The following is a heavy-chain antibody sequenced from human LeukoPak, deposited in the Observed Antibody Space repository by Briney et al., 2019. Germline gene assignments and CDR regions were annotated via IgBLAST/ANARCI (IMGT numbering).Heavy chain of an antibody. CDR3: ARGRGAARSADY. J-gene: IGHJ4*02. D-gene: IGHD6-6*01. CDR2: ISHSGST. V-gene: IGHV4-34*01. Sequence: SETLSLTCAVYGGSFSGYYWSWIRQPPGKGLEWIGEISHSGSTNYNPSLKSRVTISVDTSKNQFSLKLSSVTAADTAVYYCARGRGAARSADYWGQGTLVTVSS. CDR1: GGSFSGYY.